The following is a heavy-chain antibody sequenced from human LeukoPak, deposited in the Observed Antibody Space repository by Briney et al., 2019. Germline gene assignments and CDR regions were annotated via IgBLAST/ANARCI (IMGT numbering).Heavy chain of an antibody. V-gene: IGHV4-34*01. Sequence: SETLSLTCAVSGVSFSDYYWSWIRQSPGGGLEWIGEINQSGSTDYNPSLKSRVIISMDTSKTQFSLNLSSVTAADTAVYYCARDFDSSGYYPFYWGQGTPVTVSS. CDR1: GVSFSDYY. D-gene: IGHD3-22*01. J-gene: IGHJ4*02. CDR3: ARDFDSSGYYPFY. CDR2: INQSGST.